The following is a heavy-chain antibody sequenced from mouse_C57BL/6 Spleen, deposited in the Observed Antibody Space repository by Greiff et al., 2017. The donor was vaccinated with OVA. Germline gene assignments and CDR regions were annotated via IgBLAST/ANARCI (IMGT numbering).Heavy chain of an antibody. Sequence: EVKLMESGPGMVKPSQSLSLTCTVTGYSITSGYDWHWIRHFPGNKLEWMGYIRYSGSTNYNPSLKSRISITHDTSKNHFFLKLNSVTTEDTATYDCARGHDYDAMDYWGQGTSVTVSS. CDR1: GYSITSGYD. CDR2: IRYSGST. CDR3: ARGHDYDAMDY. J-gene: IGHJ4*01. V-gene: IGHV3-1*01.